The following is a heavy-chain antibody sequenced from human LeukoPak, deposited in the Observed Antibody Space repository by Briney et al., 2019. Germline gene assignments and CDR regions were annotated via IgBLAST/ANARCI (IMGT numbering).Heavy chain of an antibody. J-gene: IGHJ4*02. Sequence: ASETLSLTCAVYGGSFSGYYWSWISQPPGKGLEWIGEINHSGSTNYNPSLKSRVTISVDTSKNQFSLKLSSVTAADTAVYYCASPRRGLRYYDYWGQGTLVTVSS. D-gene: IGHD3-16*01. CDR1: GGSFSGYY. CDR3: ASPRRGLRYYDY. V-gene: IGHV4-34*01. CDR2: INHSGST.